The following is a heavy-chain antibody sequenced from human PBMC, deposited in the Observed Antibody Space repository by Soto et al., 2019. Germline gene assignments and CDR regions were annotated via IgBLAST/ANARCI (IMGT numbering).Heavy chain of an antibody. J-gene: IGHJ6*02. V-gene: IGHV3-73*02. CDR1: GFTFSVSA. Sequence: EVQLVESGGGLVQPGGSLKLSCAVSGFTFSVSAIHWVRQASGKGLEWVGRIRSKADTYATAYGASVKGRFSISRDDSKNTAYLQISSLNTEDMAVYYWSRLAEWEYYDGMDVWGQGTTVTVSS. D-gene: IGHD1-26*01. CDR2: IRSKADTYAT. CDR3: SRLAEWEYYDGMDV.